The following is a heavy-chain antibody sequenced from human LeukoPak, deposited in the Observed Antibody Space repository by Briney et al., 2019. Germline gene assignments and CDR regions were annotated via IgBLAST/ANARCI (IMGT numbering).Heavy chain of an antibody. CDR1: GGSISSSSYY. CDR2: IYYSGST. J-gene: IGHJ4*02. Sequence: SETLSLTCTVSGGSISSSSYYWGWIRQPPGKGLEWIGSIYYSGSTYYHPSLNSRVTISVDTSKNQFSLKLSSVTAADTAVYYCARTPGYSSGWYLGARYYFDYWGQGTLVTVSS. D-gene: IGHD6-19*01. V-gene: IGHV4-39*01. CDR3: ARTPGYSSGWYLGARYYFDY.